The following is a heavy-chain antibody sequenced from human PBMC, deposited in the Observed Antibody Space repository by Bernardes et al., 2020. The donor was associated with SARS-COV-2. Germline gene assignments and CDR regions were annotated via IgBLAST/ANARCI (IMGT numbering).Heavy chain of an antibody. D-gene: IGHD3-16*02. CDR1: GFTFSPYG. J-gene: IGHJ4*02. Sequence: GGSLRLSCATSGFTFSPYGMHWVRQAPGKGLEWAAFISHVGNDEYYADSVKGRFTISRDNYKNMIYLQMNCLRAEDTAKYYCAKDPDELLEVVSTTFDYWPQVALGCASS. CDR3: AKDPDELLEVVSTTFDY. V-gene: IGHV3-30*02. CDR2: ISHVGNDE.